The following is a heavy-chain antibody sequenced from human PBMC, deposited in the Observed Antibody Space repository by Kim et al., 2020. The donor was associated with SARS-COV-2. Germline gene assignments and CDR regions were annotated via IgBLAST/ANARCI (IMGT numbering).Heavy chain of an antibody. V-gene: IGHV3-74*01. CDR1: GFTFSRYW. CDR2: INADGSST. D-gene: IGHD2-15*01. CDR3: ASVPTATLDY. Sequence: GGSLRLSCAASGFTFSRYWMHWVRQPPGMGLVWVARINADGSSTTYADSVKGRFTISRDNAKNTLYLEMNSLRAEDTAVYYCASVPTATLDYWGQGIVVT. J-gene: IGHJ4*02.